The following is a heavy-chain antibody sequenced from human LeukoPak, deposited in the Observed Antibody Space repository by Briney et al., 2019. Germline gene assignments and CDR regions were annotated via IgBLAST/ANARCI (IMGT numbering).Heavy chain of an antibody. J-gene: IGHJ4*02. CDR2: INTDGSST. CDR1: GFTFSNYW. Sequence: GGSLRLSCAASGFTFSNYWMHWVRQAPGKGLVWVSRINTDGSSTTYADSVKGRFIISRDNAKNTLYLQMNGLRAEDTAVYYCXXXXXXCXXPXXYRPEDYWGQGTLVTVSS. V-gene: IGHV3-74*01. CDR3: XXXXXXCXXPXXYRPEDY. D-gene: IGHD3-16*02.